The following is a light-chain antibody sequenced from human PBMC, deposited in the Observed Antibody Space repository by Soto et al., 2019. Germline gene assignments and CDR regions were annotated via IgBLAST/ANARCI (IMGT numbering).Light chain of an antibody. CDR2: GNS. J-gene: IGLJ3*02. CDR3: QSYASSLSAL. V-gene: IGLV1-40*01. Sequence: QSVLTHPPSVSGAPGQRVTISCTGSSSKIGAGYDVHWYQQLPGTAPKLLISGNSNRPSGVPDRFSGSKSGTSASLAITGLQAEDEADYYCQSYASSLSALFGGGTKLTVL. CDR1: SSKIGAGYD.